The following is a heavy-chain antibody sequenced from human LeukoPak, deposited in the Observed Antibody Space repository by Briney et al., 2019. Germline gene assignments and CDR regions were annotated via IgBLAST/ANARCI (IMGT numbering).Heavy chain of an antibody. CDR1: GGSISNYY. J-gene: IGHJ4*02. V-gene: IGHV4-4*07. D-gene: IGHD4-17*01. Sequence: SETLSLACTVSGGSISNYYWSWIRQPAGKGLEWIGRIYTSGTTHYNPSLKSRVTMSVDTSKNQFSLKLSSVTAADTAVYYCARERAVTTYYYFDYWGQGTLVTVSS. CDR2: IYTSGTT. CDR3: ARERAVTTYYYFDY.